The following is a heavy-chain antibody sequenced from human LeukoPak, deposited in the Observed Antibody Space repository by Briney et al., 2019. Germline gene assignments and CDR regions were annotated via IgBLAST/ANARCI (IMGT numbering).Heavy chain of an antibody. D-gene: IGHD2-15*01. CDR3: ARDQGVVVVAATFVDY. CDR1: GYTFTGYY. V-gene: IGHV1-2*02. CDR2: INPNSGGT. Sequence: ASVKVSCKASGYTFTGYYMHWVRQAPGQGLEWMGWINPNSGGTNYAQKFQGRVTMTRDTSISTAYMELSRLRSDDTAVYYCARDQGVVVVAATFVDYWGQGTLVTISS. J-gene: IGHJ4*02.